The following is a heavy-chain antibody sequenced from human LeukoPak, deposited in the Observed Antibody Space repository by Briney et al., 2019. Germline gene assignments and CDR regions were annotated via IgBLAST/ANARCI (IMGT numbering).Heavy chain of an antibody. D-gene: IGHD6-19*01. Sequence: ASVKVSCKASRNTFTGYYMHWVRQAPGQGLEWMGRINPNSGGTNYAQKFQGRVTMTRDTSISTAYMELSRLRSDDTAAYYCARDPRIAVAGKYFDYWGQGTLVTVSS. J-gene: IGHJ4*02. V-gene: IGHV1-2*06. CDR3: ARDPRIAVAGKYFDY. CDR2: INPNSGGT. CDR1: RNTFTGYY.